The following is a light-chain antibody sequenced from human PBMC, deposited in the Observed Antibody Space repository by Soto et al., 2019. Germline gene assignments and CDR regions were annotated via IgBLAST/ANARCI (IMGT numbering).Light chain of an antibody. CDR1: SGSVSTSYY. J-gene: IGLJ3*02. CDR3: ALYMGSGTWV. V-gene: IGLV8-61*01. CDR2: NTN. Sequence: QAVVTQEPSFSVSPGRTVTLTCGLSSGSVSTSYYPSWYQQTPGQAPRTLIYNTNTRSSGVPDRFSGSILGNKAALTITGAQADDESDYYCALYMGSGTWVFGGGTKVTVL.